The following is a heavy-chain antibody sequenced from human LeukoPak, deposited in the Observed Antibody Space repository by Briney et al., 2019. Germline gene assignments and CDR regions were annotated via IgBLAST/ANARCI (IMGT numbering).Heavy chain of an antibody. CDR3: ARLDYYDSSGYYDAFDI. CDR1: GGSISSYY. V-gene: IGHV4-34*01. D-gene: IGHD3-22*01. CDR2: INHSGST. J-gene: IGHJ3*02. Sequence: KPSETLSLTCTVSGGSISSYYWSWIRQPPGKGLEWIGEINHSGSTNYNPSLKSRVTISVDTSKNQFSLKLSSVTAADTAVYYCARLDYYDSSGYYDAFDIWGQGTMVTVSS.